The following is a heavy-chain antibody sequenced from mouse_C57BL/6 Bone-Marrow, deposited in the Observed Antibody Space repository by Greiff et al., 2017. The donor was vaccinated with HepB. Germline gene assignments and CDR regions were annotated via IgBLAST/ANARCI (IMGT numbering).Heavy chain of an antibody. Sequence: VQLQQSGAELVRPGASVKLSCTASGFNIKDYYMHWVKQRPEQGLEWIGRIDPEDGDTEYAPKFQGKATMTADTSSNTAYLQLSSLTSEDTAVYFCTHYYGSSYGYWGQGTTLTVSS. J-gene: IGHJ2*01. V-gene: IGHV14-1*01. CDR3: THYYGSSYGY. D-gene: IGHD1-1*01. CDR2: IDPEDGDT. CDR1: GFNIKDYY.